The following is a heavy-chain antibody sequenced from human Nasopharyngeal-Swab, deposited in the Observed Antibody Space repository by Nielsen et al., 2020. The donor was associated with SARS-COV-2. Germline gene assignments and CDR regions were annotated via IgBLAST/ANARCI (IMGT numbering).Heavy chain of an antibody. V-gene: IGHV3-11*05. CDR2: ISSSSSYT. CDR3: ARDWRGRYFDY. Sequence: GEFLKISCAASGFTFSDYYMSWIRQAPEKGLEWVSYISSSSSYTNYADSVKGRFTISRDNAKNSLYLQMNSLRAEDTAVYYCARDWRGRYFDYWGQGTLVTVSS. D-gene: IGHD3-10*01. J-gene: IGHJ4*02. CDR1: GFTFSDYY.